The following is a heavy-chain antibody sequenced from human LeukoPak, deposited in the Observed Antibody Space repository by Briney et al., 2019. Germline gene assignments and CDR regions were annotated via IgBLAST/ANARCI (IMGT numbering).Heavy chain of an antibody. CDR2: IYSGGST. J-gene: IGHJ3*02. Sequence: GGSLRLSCAASGFTFSSYWMHWVRQAPGKGLEWVSVIYSGGSTYYADSVKGRFTISRDNSKNTLYLQMNSLRAEDTAVYYCASSRPLQAFDIWGQGTMVTVSS. CDR3: ASSRPLQAFDI. D-gene: IGHD4-11*01. CDR1: GFTFSSYW. V-gene: IGHV3-66*01.